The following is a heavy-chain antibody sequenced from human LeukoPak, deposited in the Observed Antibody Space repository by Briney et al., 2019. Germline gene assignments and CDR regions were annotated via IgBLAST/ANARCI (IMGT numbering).Heavy chain of an antibody. Sequence: ASVKVSCKASGYTFTSYGISWVRQAPGQGLEWMGIINPSGGSPSYVQRFQGRVTMTTDTSTSTVYMELSSLRSEDTAVYYCARDSNILTGYSEYFQHWGQGTLVTVSS. V-gene: IGHV1-46*01. CDR1: GYTFTSYG. CDR3: ARDSNILTGYSEYFQH. D-gene: IGHD3-9*01. CDR2: INPSGGSP. J-gene: IGHJ1*01.